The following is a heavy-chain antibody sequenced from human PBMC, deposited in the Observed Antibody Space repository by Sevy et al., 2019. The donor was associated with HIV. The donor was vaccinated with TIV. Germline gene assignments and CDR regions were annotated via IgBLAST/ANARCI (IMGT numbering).Heavy chain of an antibody. Sequence: ASVKVSCKASGYTFISYAMHWVRQAPGQRLEWMGWISAGRNNTKDSQNFQGRVTITWDTSASKAYMELSSLNSEDTAVYYCAGDILRYSSGSVGGMDVWGQGTTVTVSS. D-gene: IGHD6-19*01. V-gene: IGHV1-3*01. J-gene: IGHJ6*02. CDR1: GYTFISYA. CDR2: ISAGRNNT. CDR3: AGDILRYSSGSVGGMDV.